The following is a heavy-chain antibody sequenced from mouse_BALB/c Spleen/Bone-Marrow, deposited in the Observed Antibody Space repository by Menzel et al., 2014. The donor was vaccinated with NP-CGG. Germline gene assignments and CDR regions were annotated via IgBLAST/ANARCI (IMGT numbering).Heavy chain of an antibody. Sequence: VQLQQSGAELVRPGTSVKVSCKASGYAFTNYLIEWVKQRPGQGLEWIGVIYPGSGGNNYNEKFKGKATLTADKSSSTAYMQLSSLTSDDSAVYFCARSIYDGYSEAMDYWGQGTSVTVSS. CDR1: GYAFTNYL. CDR2: IYPGSGGN. J-gene: IGHJ4*01. D-gene: IGHD2-3*01. CDR3: ARSIYDGYSEAMDY. V-gene: IGHV1-54*03.